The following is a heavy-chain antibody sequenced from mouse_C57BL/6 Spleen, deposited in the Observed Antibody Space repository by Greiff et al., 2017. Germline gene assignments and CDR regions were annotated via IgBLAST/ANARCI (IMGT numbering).Heavy chain of an antibody. Sequence: EVKLVESGGGLVKPGGSLKLSCAASGFTFSDYGMHWVRQAPEKGLEGVAYISSGSSHIYYTDTVKGGFTISRDNAKNTLFLQMTILRSEDTAIYYCASNYYSNYGWFAYWGQGTLVTVSA. V-gene: IGHV5-17*01. CDR3: ASNYYSNYGWFAY. D-gene: IGHD2-5*01. CDR1: GFTFSDYG. CDR2: ISSGSSHI. J-gene: IGHJ3*01.